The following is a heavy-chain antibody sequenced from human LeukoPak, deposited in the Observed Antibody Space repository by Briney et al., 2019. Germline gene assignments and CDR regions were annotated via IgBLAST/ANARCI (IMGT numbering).Heavy chain of an antibody. Sequence: GGSLRLSCAASGFTFSSYSMNWVRQAPGKGLEWVSYISSSSSTIYYADSVKGRFTISRDNAKNSLYLQMNSLRAEDTAVYYCARVPPHYDFWSGYQMDAFDIWGQGTMVTVSS. D-gene: IGHD3-3*01. V-gene: IGHV3-48*01. J-gene: IGHJ3*02. CDR1: GFTFSSYS. CDR3: ARVPPHYDFWSGYQMDAFDI. CDR2: ISSSSSTI.